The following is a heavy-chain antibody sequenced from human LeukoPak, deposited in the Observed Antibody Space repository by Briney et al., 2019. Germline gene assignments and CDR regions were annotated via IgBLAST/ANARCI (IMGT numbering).Heavy chain of an antibody. D-gene: IGHD2-15*01. CDR1: GFTFDDYG. Sequence: GGSLRLSCVASGFTFDDYGMHWVRQAPGKGLEWVSLISEDGRSTDYADSVRGRFTISRDNSKNSLYLEVNSLRTEDTALYYCVKDMAAATGGDYWGQGTLVTVSS. J-gene: IGHJ4*02. CDR3: VKDMAAATGGDY. CDR2: ISEDGRST. V-gene: IGHV3-43*02.